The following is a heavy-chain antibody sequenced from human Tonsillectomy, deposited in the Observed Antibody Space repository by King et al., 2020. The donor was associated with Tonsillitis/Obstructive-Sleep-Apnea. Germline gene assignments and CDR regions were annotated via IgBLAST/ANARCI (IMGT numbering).Heavy chain of an antibody. CDR3: ARDQDG. V-gene: IGHV4-4*02. D-gene: IGHD4-17*01. Sequence: QLQESGPGLVKPSGTLSLTCAVSGGSISSSNWWSWVRQPPGKGLEWVGGIAQSGRPTSNPSIKSRVTISVDKSKNQFSLRLSSVTAADTAVYYCARDQDGWGQGTLVTVSS. CDR1: GGSISSSNW. J-gene: IGHJ4*02. CDR2: IAQSGRP.